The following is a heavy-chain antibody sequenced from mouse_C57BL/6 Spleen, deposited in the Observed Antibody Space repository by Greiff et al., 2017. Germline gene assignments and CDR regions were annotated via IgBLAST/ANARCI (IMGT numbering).Heavy chain of an antibody. CDR3: ARQGLDGYYYGSSYDY. Sequence: EVQLQQSGAELVKPGASVKLSCTASGFNIKDYYMHWVKQRTEQGLEWIGRIDPEDGETKYAPKFQGKATITADTSSNTAYLQLISLTSEDTAVYYCARQGLDGYYYGSSYDYWGQGTTLTVSS. J-gene: IGHJ2*01. CDR2: IDPEDGET. D-gene: IGHD1-1*01. CDR1: GFNIKDYY. V-gene: IGHV14-2*01.